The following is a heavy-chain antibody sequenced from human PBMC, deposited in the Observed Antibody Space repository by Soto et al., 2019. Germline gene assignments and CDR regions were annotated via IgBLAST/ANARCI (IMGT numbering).Heavy chain of an antibody. D-gene: IGHD3-3*01. Sequence: PSETLSLTCVVYGGSFSGYYWSWIRQPPGKGLEWIGEIHHSGSTNYNPSLKSRVTISVDTSKNQFSLKLSSVTAADTAVYYCARAEPYDFWRGSDYYYGMDVWGQGTTVTVSS. CDR1: GGSFSGYY. CDR2: IHHSGST. CDR3: ARAEPYDFWRGSDYYYGMDV. V-gene: IGHV4-34*01. J-gene: IGHJ6*02.